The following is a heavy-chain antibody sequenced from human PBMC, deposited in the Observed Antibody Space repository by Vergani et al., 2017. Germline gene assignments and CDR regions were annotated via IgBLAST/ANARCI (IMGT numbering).Heavy chain of an antibody. Sequence: EVQLVQSGAEVKKPGESLRISCKGSGFSFTSYWISWVRQMPGKGLEWMGIIYPGDSDTRYSPSFQGQVTISADKSISTAYLQWSSLKASDTAMYYCASANRYYGDYRDYWGQGTLVTVSS. CDR2: IYPGDSDT. CDR3: ASANRYYGDYRDY. J-gene: IGHJ4*02. V-gene: IGHV5-51*01. CDR1: GFSFTSYW. D-gene: IGHD4-17*01.